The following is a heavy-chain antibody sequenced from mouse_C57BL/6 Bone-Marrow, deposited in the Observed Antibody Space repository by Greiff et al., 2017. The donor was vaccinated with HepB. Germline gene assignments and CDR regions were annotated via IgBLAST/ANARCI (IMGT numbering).Heavy chain of an antibody. Sequence: VQLVESGPELVKPGASVKLSCKASGYTFTSYDINWVKQRPGQGLEWIGWIYPRDGSTKYNEKFKGKATLTVDTSSSTAYMELHSLTSEDSAVYFCARTTMKGYWGQGTTLTVSS. V-gene: IGHV1-85*01. CDR1: GYTFTSYD. J-gene: IGHJ2*01. D-gene: IGHD2-4*01. CDR3: ARTTMKGY. CDR2: IYPRDGST.